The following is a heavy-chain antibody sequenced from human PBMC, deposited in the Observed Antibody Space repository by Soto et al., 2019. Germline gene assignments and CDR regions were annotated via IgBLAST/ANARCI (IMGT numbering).Heavy chain of an antibody. V-gene: IGHV3-21*01. CDR1: GFRFSSYG. Sequence: EVLLVGSGGGPVKPGGSLRLSCTASGFRFSSYGMNWVRQAPGKGLEWVSSISSGSSVIYYADSVKGRFTISRDNAKNSLYLQMDSLRADDTAIYYCTRVLLGGYYGSDCDFWGQVTQVSVSS. CDR3: TRVLLGGYYGSDCDF. J-gene: IGHJ4*02. D-gene: IGHD3-10*01. CDR2: ISSGSSVI.